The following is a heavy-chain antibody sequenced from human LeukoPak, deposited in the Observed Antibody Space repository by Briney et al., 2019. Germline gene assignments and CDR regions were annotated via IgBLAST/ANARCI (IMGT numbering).Heavy chain of an antibody. Sequence: AAVTLSRKASGYAFTIYGISWVRHAHGQGLEWMGWISAYIGNTKYAQKLLGRVTMTSDQTTSTAYIQLRSIGSDDPAVYYSTGDAGILTGYPFRGWGQGTLVTVSS. J-gene: IGHJ4*02. CDR2: ISAYIGNT. D-gene: IGHD3-9*01. V-gene: IGHV1-18*01. CDR1: GYAFTIYG. CDR3: TGDAGILTGYPFRG.